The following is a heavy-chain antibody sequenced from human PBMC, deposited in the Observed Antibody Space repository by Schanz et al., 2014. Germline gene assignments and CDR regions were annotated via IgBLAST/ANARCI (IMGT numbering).Heavy chain of an antibody. D-gene: IGHD1-26*01. CDR1: GFTFSSYW. CDR2: SNSDDTTK. J-gene: IGHJ4*02. Sequence: EVRLVESGGGFVQSGGSLRLSCAASGFTFSSYWMHWVRQAPGKGLVWVSRSNSDDTTKTYADSVKGRFTISRDNSKTTLYLQMNSLRDEDTAVYYCAGGPREGYIEYWGQGTLVTVSS. V-gene: IGHV3-74*03. CDR3: AGGPREGYIEY.